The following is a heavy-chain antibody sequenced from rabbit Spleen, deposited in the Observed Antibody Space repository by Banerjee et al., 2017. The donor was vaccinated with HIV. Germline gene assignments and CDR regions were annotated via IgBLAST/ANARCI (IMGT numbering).Heavy chain of an antibody. D-gene: IGHD1-1*01. J-gene: IGHJ4*01. CDR1: GFDFGNYG. Sequence: LVESGGGLVKPGGSLRLSCKASGFDFGNYGLTWVRQAPGKGLEWIGYIDPIFGSTAYASWVNGRFSISRENTQNTVFLQMTSLTVADTATYFCAREAAYYFVLWGPGTLVTVS. V-gene: IGHV1S47*01. CDR2: IDPIFGST. CDR3: AREAAYYFVL.